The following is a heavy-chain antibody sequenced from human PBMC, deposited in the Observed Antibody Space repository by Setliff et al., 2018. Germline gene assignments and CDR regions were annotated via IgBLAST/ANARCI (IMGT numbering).Heavy chain of an antibody. V-gene: IGHV4-38-2*02. Sequence: SETLSLTCTVSGYSISSGYIWGWIRQPPGKGLEWVGNIGHTGSIYYNPSLKSRVSISVDTSKNQFSLKLSSVTAADTAVYYCARESRYYYDNLGTLDYWGQGTLVTVSS. CDR3: ARESRYYYDNLGTLDY. D-gene: IGHD3-22*01. J-gene: IGHJ4*02. CDR2: IGHTGSI. CDR1: GYSISSGYI.